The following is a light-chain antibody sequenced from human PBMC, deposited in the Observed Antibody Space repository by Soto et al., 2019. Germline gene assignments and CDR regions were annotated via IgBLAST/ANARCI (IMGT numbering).Light chain of an antibody. Sequence: EIVLTQSPGTLSLSPGERATLSCRASQSVISSYLAWYQQKPGQAPRLLIYGTFNRATGIPDRFSGSGSATDFTLTINRLEPEDFAVYYCQQYASSSWTFGQGTKVEI. V-gene: IGKV3-20*01. J-gene: IGKJ1*01. CDR3: QQYASSSWT. CDR2: GTF. CDR1: QSVISSY.